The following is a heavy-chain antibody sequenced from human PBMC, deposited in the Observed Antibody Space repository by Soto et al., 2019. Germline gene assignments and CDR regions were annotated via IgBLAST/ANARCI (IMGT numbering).Heavy chain of an antibody. CDR2: IHHNATA. J-gene: IGHJ6*02. CDR3: AMLDRSTSKIGV. D-gene: IGHD3-22*01. CDR1: GDSVSSGASH. V-gene: IGHV4-61*08. Sequence: QVQLQESGPGLLKPSETLSLTCTLSGDSVSSGASHWTWIRQSPGKGLEWIGYIHHNATADCNPSLQSRVSISVDTPTNQFSLKLTSATTADTAVYYCAMLDRSTSKIGVWGQGTTVTVSS.